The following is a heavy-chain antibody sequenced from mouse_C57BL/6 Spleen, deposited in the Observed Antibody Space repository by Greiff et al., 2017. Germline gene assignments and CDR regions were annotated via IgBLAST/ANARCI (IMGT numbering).Heavy chain of an antibody. V-gene: IGHV1-64*01. CDR3: ARSYDGYSDYAMDD. CDR2: IHPNRGST. Sequence: QVQLQQPGAELVKPGASVKLSCKASGYTFTSYWMHWVKQRPGQGLEWIGMIHPNRGSTNYNEKFKSKATLTVDKSSRTAYMQLSSLTSEDSAVYYCARSYDGYSDYAMDDGGQGTSVTVSA. J-gene: IGHJ4*01. D-gene: IGHD2-3*01. CDR1: GYTFTSYW.